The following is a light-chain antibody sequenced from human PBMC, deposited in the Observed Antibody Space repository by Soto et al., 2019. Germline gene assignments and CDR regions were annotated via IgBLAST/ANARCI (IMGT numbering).Light chain of an antibody. CDR3: HQYVSWT. Sequence: EIVLTQSPATLSVSPGERATLSCRASQSVGRNLAWYQQKPGQAPRLLIYGASTTAPGIPARFSGSGSGTDFTLTISRLEPEDFAVYYCHQYVSWTFGQGTKVDI. CDR2: GAS. J-gene: IGKJ1*01. CDR1: QSVGRN. V-gene: IGKV3-15*01.